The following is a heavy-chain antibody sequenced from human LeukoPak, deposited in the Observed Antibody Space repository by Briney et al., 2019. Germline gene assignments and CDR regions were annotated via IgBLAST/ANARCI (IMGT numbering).Heavy chain of an antibody. J-gene: IGHJ4*02. CDR2: ISGSGGST. CDR1: GLTFSNYG. CDR3: AKSGYNRFDY. D-gene: IGHD5-24*01. Sequence: QPGGSLRLSCEASGLTFSNYGMSWVRQAPGKGLEWVSVISGSGGSTYYADSVKGRFTISRDNSKNTLYLQMNSLRVEDTAVYYCAKSGYNRFDYWGQGTLVTVSS. V-gene: IGHV3-23*01.